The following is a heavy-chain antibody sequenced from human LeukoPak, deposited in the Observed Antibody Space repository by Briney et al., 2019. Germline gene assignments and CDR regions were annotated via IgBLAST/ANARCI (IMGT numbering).Heavy chain of an antibody. V-gene: IGHV4-38-2*02. CDR3: ARIKDFDWLSTNWFDP. Sequence: PSETLSLTCTVSGYSIRSGYYWAWIRQPPGKGLEWIGSSYHSGGTDYNPSLKSRVTISVDTSKNQFSLKLSSVTAADTAVYYCARIKDFDWLSTNWFDPWGQGTLVTVSS. CDR2: SYHSGGT. J-gene: IGHJ5*02. D-gene: IGHD3-9*01. CDR1: GYSIRSGYY.